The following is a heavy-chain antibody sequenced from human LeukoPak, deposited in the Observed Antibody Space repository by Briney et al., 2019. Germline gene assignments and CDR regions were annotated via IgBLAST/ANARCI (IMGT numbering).Heavy chain of an antibody. J-gene: IGHJ4*02. CDR1: GYTFTAYY. Sequence: ASVKVSCKASGYTFTAYYMHWVRQAPGQGLEWMGWIHPNSGGTNYAQKFQGRVTMARDTSISTAYMELSRLRSDDTAVYYCARDRGSSSWYEGDRLITDYWGQGTLVTVSS. CDR3: ARDRGSSSWYEGDRLITDY. D-gene: IGHD6-13*01. CDR2: IHPNSGGT. V-gene: IGHV1-2*02.